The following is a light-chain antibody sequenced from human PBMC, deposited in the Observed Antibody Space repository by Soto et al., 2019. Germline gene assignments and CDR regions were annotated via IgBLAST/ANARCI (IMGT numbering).Light chain of an antibody. CDR1: QGINTY. CDR2: GAS. Sequence: DIQMTQSPSSLSASVGDRISITCRASQGINTYLAWYQQKPGEVPKLLIYGASTLQSGVPSRFSGSGSGTDFSLTISSLQPEDVATYYWQNYKSAPRTFGQGTRVEIK. V-gene: IGKV1-27*01. J-gene: IGKJ1*01. CDR3: QNYKSAPRT.